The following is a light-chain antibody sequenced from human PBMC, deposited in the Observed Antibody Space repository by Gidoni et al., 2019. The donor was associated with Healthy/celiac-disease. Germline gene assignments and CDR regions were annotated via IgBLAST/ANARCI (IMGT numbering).Light chain of an antibody. CDR3: QQRSTPVT. CDR2: DAS. J-gene: IGKJ4*01. V-gene: IGKV3-11*01. CDR1: QSVSSY. Sequence: EIVLTQSPATLSLSPGERATLSCRASQSVSSYLAWYQQKPGQAPRLLIYDASNRATGIPARFSGCGSGTDFTLTISSLEPEDFAVYYCQQRSTPVTFGGGTKVEIK.